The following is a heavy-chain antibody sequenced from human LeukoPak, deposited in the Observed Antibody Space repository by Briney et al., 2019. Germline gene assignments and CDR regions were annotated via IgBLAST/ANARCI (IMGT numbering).Heavy chain of an antibody. J-gene: IGHJ5*02. CDR3: ARETLYCSGGSCYRALDP. D-gene: IGHD2-15*01. CDR1: RYTFTNYC. CDR2: IDPSDSYT. Sequence: GESLKISCKGSRYTFTNYCINWVRQMPGKGLEWMARIDPSDSYTNYSPSFQGHVTISVDKSINTAYLQWGSLKASDTAMYYCARETLYCSGGSCYRALDPWGQGTLVTVSS. V-gene: IGHV5-10-1*01.